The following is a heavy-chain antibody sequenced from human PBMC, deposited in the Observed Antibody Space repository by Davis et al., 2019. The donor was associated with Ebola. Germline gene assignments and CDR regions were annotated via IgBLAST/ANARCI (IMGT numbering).Heavy chain of an antibody. CDR2: IYHSGST. V-gene: IGHV4-38-2*02. J-gene: IGHJ5*02. CDR3: ARHGSRTGWFDP. D-gene: IGHD3-10*01. CDR1: GYSISSGYY. Sequence: PSETLSLTCTVSGYSISSGYYWGWIRQPPGKGLEWIGSIYHSGSTYYNPSHKSRVTISVDTSKNQFSLKLSSVTAADTAVYYCARHGSRTGWFDPWGQGTLVTVSS.